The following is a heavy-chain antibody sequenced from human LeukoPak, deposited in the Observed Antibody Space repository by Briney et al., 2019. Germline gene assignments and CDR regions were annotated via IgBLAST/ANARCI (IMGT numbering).Heavy chain of an antibody. Sequence: GGSLRLSCAAPGFTVSNNCLSWVRQAPGMGLEWVSTIYSDGNTYYPDSVKGRFTISRDGSKNTLYLQLNSLRTEDTAIYYCVREREGSNSEHWGQGTLVTVSS. J-gene: IGHJ1*01. D-gene: IGHD1-26*01. CDR1: GFTVSNNC. CDR3: VREREGSNSEH. CDR2: IYSDGNT. V-gene: IGHV3-53*01.